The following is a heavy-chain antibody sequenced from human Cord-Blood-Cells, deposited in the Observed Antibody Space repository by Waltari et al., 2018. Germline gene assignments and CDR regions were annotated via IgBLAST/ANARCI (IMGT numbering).Heavy chain of an antibody. V-gene: IGHV4-34*01. D-gene: IGHD3-3*01. Sequence: QVQLQQWGAGLLKPSETLSLTCAVSGGSFSGIYWSWIRQPPGKGLEWIGEINHSGSTNYNPSLKSRVTISVDTSKNQFSLKLSSVTAADTAVYYCARGGVVEYFQHWGQGTLVTVSS. J-gene: IGHJ1*01. CDR1: GGSFSGIY. CDR3: ARGGVVEYFQH. CDR2: INHSGST.